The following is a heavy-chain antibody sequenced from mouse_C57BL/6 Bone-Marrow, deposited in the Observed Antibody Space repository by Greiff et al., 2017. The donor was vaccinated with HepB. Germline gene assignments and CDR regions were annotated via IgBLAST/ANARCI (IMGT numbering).Heavy chain of an antibody. D-gene: IGHD4-1*01. CDR2: ISYDGSN. V-gene: IGHV3-6*01. J-gene: IGHJ2*01. CDR3: ARVGPNWADFDY. CDR1: GYSITSGYY. Sequence: VQLQQSGPGLVKPSQSLSLTCSVTGYSITSGYYWNWIRQFPGNKLEWMGYISYDGSNNYNPSLKNRISITRDTSKNQFFLKLNSVTTEDTATYYCARVGPNWADFDYWGQGTTLTVSS.